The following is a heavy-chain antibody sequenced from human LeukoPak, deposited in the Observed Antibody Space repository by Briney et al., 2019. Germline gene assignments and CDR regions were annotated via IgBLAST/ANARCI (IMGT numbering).Heavy chain of an antibody. D-gene: IGHD5-24*01. V-gene: IGHV3-33*01. CDR3: AGDVGDGYDLGGYFDY. Sequence: GGSLTPSCAASGFTFSSYGMHWVRQAPGKGLEGVAVIWYDGSNKYYADFVKGRFTISRDNTKNTLYLQMNRLRAEDTAVYYCAGDVGDGYDLGGYFDYWGQGTLVTVSS. J-gene: IGHJ4*02. CDR1: GFTFSSYG. CDR2: IWYDGSNK.